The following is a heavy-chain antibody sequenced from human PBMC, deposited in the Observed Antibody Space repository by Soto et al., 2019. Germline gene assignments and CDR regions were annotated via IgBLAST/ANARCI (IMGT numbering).Heavy chain of an antibody. CDR3: AKRDRSGNSRFFDY. V-gene: IGHV3-30*18. CDR2: LSYDGSNK. Sequence: QVQLVESGGGVVQPGRSLRLSCAAPGFTFSSYGMHWVRQAPGKGLEWVAILSYDGSNKYYADSVKGRFTISRDVSKNTLYLEMNSLRAEDTAVYYCAKRDRSGNSRFFDYWGQGTLVTVSS. J-gene: IGHJ4*02. CDR1: GFTFSSYG. D-gene: IGHD3-22*01.